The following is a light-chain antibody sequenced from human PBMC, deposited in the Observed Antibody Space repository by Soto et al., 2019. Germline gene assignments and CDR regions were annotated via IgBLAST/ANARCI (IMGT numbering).Light chain of an antibody. V-gene: IGLV2-14*01. CDR1: SSDIGGYYY. CDR3: SSYPPSSTRV. Sequence: QSALTQPASVSGSPGQSITISCTGTSSDIGGYYYVSWYQHHPGKAPKLIIYQVTNRPSGVSHRFSGSKSGNTASLTISGLQAEDEADYYCSSYPPSSTRVFGPGTKATVL. J-gene: IGLJ1*01. CDR2: QVT.